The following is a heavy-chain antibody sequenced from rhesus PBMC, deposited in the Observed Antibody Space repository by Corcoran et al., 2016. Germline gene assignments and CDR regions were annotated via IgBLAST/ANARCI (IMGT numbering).Heavy chain of an antibody. D-gene: IGHD5-12*01. Sequence: QVQLQESGPGVVKPSETLSLTCAVSGGSISDSYRWSWIRQPPGKGLEWIGYIYGSSTSTNYNPSLKSLVTSSKDTSKNQFSLKLSSVTAADTAVYYCAKPRGYSYSFAFDFWGQGLRVTVSS. J-gene: IGHJ3*01. CDR3: AKPRGYSYSFAFDF. CDR2: IYGSSTST. V-gene: IGHV4S10*01. CDR1: GGSISDSYR.